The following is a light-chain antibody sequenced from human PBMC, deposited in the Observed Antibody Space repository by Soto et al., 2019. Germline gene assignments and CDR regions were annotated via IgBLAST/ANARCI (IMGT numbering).Light chain of an antibody. CDR2: DAY. Sequence: DIQMTQSPSSLSASVGDRVTITCQASPHIGYYLNWYQQKPGKAPRLLIYDAYNLQTGVPSRFSGRKSGTDFTLTINALQPEDFGTYFCQQYDSLPLTFGGGNKVDIK. V-gene: IGKV1-33*01. CDR1: PHIGYY. J-gene: IGKJ4*01. CDR3: QQYDSLPLT.